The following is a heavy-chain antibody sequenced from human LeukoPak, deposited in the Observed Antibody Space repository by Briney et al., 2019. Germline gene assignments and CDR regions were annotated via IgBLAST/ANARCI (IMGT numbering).Heavy chain of an antibody. V-gene: IGHV3-66*02. CDR3: ARVRKMTYYYESSGYYPGAFDI. D-gene: IGHD3-22*01. J-gene: IGHJ3*02. CDR1: GFTVSSNY. CDR2: LYSGAIT. Sequence: GGSLRLSCAASGFTVSSNYMSWVRQAPGKGPEWVSVLYSGAITYYADSVKGRFTISRDNSKNTLYLQMNSLRAEDTAVYYCARVRKMTYYYESSGYYPGAFDIWGQGTMVTVSS.